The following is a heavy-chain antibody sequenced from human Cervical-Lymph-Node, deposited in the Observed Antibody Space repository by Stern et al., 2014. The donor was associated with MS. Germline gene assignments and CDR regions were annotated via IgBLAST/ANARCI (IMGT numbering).Heavy chain of an antibody. CDR1: GYTFTSYG. CDR3: ARDSSPKSSLGYYRWSFDL. J-gene: IGHJ2*01. Sequence: QLVESGAEVKKPGASVKVSCKASGYTFTSYGMHWVRQAPGQRLEWMGWINACNGNTNYSQKIQGRVTITRDTSASTDYMARSSLRYEDTAVYYCARDSSPKSSLGYYRWSFDLWGRGTLVTVSS. D-gene: IGHD3-22*01. V-gene: IGHV1-3*01. CDR2: INACNGNT.